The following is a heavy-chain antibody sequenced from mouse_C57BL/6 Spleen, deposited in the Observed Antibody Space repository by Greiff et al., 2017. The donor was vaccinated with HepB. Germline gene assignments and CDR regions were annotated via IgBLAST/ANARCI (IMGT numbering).Heavy chain of an antibody. CDR1: GYTFTSYW. CDR3: SEGLRPSYAMDY. D-gene: IGHD2-4*01. J-gene: IGHJ4*01. CDR2: INPSSGYT. Sequence: VKLVESGAELAKPGASVKLSCKASGYTFTSYWMHWVKQRPGQGLEWIGYINPSSGYTKYNQKFKDKATLTADKSSSTAYMQLSSLTYEDSAVSYYSEGLRPSYAMDYWGQGTSVTVSS. V-gene: IGHV1-7*01.